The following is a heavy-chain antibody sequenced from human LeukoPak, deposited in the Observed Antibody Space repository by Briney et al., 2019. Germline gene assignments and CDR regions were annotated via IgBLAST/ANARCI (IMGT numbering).Heavy chain of an antibody. Sequence: PSETLSLTCTVYRASISDNYWSWSGQPAGKALDWIGRTYTSGDTNYNPSLRSQASVSVDPSKSQFYLSLTYVTAADRAVYSVPIGGASGRLALWGAGTLVTVSS. V-gene: IGHV4-4*07. J-gene: IGHJ4*02. CDR1: RASISDNY. CDR2: TYTSGDT. CDR3: PIGGASGRLAL. D-gene: IGHD6-13*01.